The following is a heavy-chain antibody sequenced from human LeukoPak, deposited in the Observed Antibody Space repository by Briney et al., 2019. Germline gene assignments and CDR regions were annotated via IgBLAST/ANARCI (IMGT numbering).Heavy chain of an antibody. V-gene: IGHV1-3*02. Sequence: APVKVSCKASGYTFTSYAMHWVRQAPGQRLEWMGWSNAGNGNTKYSQEFQGRVTITRDTSASTAYMELSSLRSEDMAVYYCARAYNYYDSSGYYLGYYFDYWGQGTLVTVSS. J-gene: IGHJ4*02. CDR2: SNAGNGNT. D-gene: IGHD3-22*01. CDR3: ARAYNYYDSSGYYLGYYFDY. CDR1: GYTFTSYA.